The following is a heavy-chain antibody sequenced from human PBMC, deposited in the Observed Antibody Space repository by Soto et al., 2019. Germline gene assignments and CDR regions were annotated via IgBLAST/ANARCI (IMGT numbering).Heavy chain of an antibody. Sequence: EVQLLESGGGLVQPGGSLRLSCAASGFTFSSYAMSWVRQAPGKGLELGSAISGSGGSTYYADSVKGRFTISRDNPKNTLYLQMNSLRAEDTAVYYCAKDWDYGGNSGVGYYVDYWGQGTLVTVSS. D-gene: IGHD4-17*01. CDR1: GFTFSSYA. J-gene: IGHJ4*02. V-gene: IGHV3-23*01. CDR2: ISGSGGST. CDR3: AKDWDYGGNSGVGYYVDY.